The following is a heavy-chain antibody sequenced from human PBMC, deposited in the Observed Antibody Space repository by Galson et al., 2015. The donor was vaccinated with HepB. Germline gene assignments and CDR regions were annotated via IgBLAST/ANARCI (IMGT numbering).Heavy chain of an antibody. D-gene: IGHD5-12*01. V-gene: IGHV6-1*01. J-gene: IGHJ6*02. CDR3: ARAGAIVATSSYYYYGMDV. CDR1: GDSVSSNSAA. CDR2: TYYRSKWYN. Sequence: CAISGDSVSSNSAAWNWIRQSPSRGLEWLGRTYYRSKWYNDYAVSVKSRITINPDTSKNQFSLQLNSVTPEDTAVYYCARAGAIVATSSYYYYGMDVWGQGTTVTVSS.